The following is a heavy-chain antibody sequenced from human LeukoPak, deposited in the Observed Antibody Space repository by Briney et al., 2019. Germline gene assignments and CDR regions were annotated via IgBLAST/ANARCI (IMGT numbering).Heavy chain of an antibody. CDR3: ARVYCTNGVCSYYFDY. CDR2: ITGRSSYI. CDR1: GFTFSSYN. J-gene: IGHJ4*02. Sequence: GGSLRLSCAASGFTFSSYNMNWVRQAPGKGLEWVSSITGRSSYIYYADSVKGRFTISRDNAKNSLYLQMNSLRAEDTAVYHCARVYCTNGVCSYYFDYWGQGTLVTVSS. D-gene: IGHD2-8*01. V-gene: IGHV3-21*01.